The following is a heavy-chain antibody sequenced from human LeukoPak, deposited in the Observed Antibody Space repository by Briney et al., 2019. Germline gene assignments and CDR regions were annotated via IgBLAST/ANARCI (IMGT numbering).Heavy chain of an antibody. Sequence: GGSLRLSCAASGFTFNTYGMNWVRQAPGKGLEWVSSISTSSSYIYYADSVKGRFTISRDNAKNSLYLQMNSLRAEDTAVYYCARGSSRYSYGYLDYWGQGTLVTVSS. D-gene: IGHD5-18*01. CDR1: GFTFNTYG. V-gene: IGHV3-21*01. J-gene: IGHJ4*02. CDR3: ARGSSRYSYGYLDY. CDR2: ISTSSSYI.